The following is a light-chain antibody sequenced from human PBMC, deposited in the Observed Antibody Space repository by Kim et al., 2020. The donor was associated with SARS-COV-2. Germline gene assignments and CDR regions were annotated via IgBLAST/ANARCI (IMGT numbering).Light chain of an antibody. J-gene: IGKJ2*01. Sequence: RATIKCTASQSVVYGTNNKNYVAWYQQKPGQPPKLLINWAATRESGVPDRFTGRGSGTEFTLTISSLQAEDVAVYYCQQYYTTSYAFGQGTKLEI. CDR2: WAA. CDR1: QSVVYGTNNKNY. V-gene: IGKV4-1*01. CDR3: QQYYTTSYA.